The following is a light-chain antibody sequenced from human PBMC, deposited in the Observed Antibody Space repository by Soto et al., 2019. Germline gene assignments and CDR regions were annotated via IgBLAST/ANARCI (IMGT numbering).Light chain of an antibody. J-gene: IGKJ1*01. CDR1: QSVSSSY. Sequence: EIVLTQSPGTQSLSPGERATLSCRASQSVSSSYLAWYQQKPGQAPRLLIYGASSRATGIPDRFSGSGSGTDFTLTISRLDPEDFAVYYCQQYHKWRTFGQGTKVDIK. V-gene: IGKV3-20*01. CDR3: QQYHKWRT. CDR2: GAS.